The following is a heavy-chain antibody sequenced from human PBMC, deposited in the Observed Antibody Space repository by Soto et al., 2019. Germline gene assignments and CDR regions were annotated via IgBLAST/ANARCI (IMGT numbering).Heavy chain of an antibody. CDR1: GGSISSSSYY. CDR2: IYYSGST. V-gene: IGHV4-39*01. D-gene: IGHD3-16*01. CDR3: ARHQGGGPYYFDY. J-gene: IGHJ4*02. Sequence: QLQLQESGPGLVKPSETLSLTCTVSGGSISSSSYYWGWIRQPTGKGLEWIGSIYYSGSTYYNPSLKSRVTISVDTSKNQFSLQLSSVTAADTAVYYCARHQGGGPYYFDYWGQGTLVTVSS.